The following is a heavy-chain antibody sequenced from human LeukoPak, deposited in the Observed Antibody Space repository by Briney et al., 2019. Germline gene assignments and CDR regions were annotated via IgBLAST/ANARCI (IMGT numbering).Heavy chain of an antibody. D-gene: IGHD1-26*01. CDR1: GGTFSSYA. J-gene: IGHJ3*02. CDR3: ASTAGPVGATMGGAFDI. V-gene: IGHV1-69*13. Sequence: ASVKVSCKASGGTFSSYAISWVRQAPGQGLEWMGGIIPIFGTASYAQKFQGRVTITADESTSTAYMELSSLRSEDTAVYYCASTAGPVGATMGGAFDIWGQGTMVTVSS. CDR2: IIPIFGTA.